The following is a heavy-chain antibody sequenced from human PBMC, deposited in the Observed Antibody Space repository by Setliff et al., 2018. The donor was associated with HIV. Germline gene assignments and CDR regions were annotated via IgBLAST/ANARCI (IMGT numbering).Heavy chain of an antibody. Sequence: SSETLSLTCTVSGGSISSGSYYWSWIRQPAGKGLEWIGHIYTSGSTNYNPSLKSRVTISVDTSKNQFSLKLSSVTAADTAVYYCAFMVRGRFNWFDPWGQGTLVTVSS. J-gene: IGHJ5*02. CDR1: GGSISSGSYY. D-gene: IGHD3-10*01. V-gene: IGHV4-61*09. CDR2: IYTSGST. CDR3: AFMVRGRFNWFDP.